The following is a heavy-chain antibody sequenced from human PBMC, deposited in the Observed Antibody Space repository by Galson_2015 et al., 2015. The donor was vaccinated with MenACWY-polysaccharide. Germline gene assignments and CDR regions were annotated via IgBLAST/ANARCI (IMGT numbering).Heavy chain of an antibody. CDR1: GFIFSNYW. J-gene: IGHJ4*01. CDR3: ANSNSGCKRDF. CDR2: IKSDASTT. D-gene: IGHD2-8*01. Sequence: SLRLSCATSGFIFSNYWMHWVRQAPGEGLEWLSRIKSDASTTNNADSVKGRFTISRDNAKNTLYLEMNSLRDEDTAVVYCANSNSGCKRDFWGQGSQVTVPP. V-gene: IGHV3-74*01.